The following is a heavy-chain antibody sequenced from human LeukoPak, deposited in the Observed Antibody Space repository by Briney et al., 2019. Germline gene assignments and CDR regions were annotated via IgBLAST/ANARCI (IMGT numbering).Heavy chain of an antibody. CDR2: ISGSGGDT. CDR3: AKDTLLLLY. J-gene: IGHJ4*02. CDR1: GFTFSNFA. V-gene: IGHV3-23*01. Sequence: PGGSLRLSCAASGFTFSNFAMSWVRQAPGKGLEWVSAISGSGGDTYYADSVKGRFTISRDNAKSTLYLQMNSLRADDTALYYCAKDTLLLLYWGQGTLVTVSS. D-gene: IGHD3-22*01.